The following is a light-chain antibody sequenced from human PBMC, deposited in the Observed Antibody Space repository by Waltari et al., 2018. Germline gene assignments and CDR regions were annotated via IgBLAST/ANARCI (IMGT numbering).Light chain of an antibody. CDR2: DVT. CDR1: DSAVGAYIF. Sequence: QSALTQPRSVSGSPGQSVTISCSGTDSAVGAYIFVSWYQHHPYSAPKHLIFDVTKRPSGVPNRFSGSKSGHTASLTISGLQAEDEADYYCCSYAGRDAWVFGGGTRLTVL. J-gene: IGLJ3*02. V-gene: IGLV2-11*01. CDR3: CSYAGRDAWV.